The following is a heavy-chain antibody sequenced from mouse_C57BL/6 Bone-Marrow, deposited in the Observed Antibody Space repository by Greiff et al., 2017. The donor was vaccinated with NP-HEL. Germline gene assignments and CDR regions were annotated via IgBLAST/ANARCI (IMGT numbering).Heavy chain of an antibody. J-gene: IGHJ4*01. CDR2: IDPENGDT. V-gene: IGHV14-4*01. Sequence: VQLQQSGAELVRPGASVKLSCTASGFNIKDDYMHWVKQRPEQGLEWIGWIDPENGDTEYASKFQGKATITADTSSNTAYLQLSILTSEYTAVYYCTTNGYYVLPMDYWGQGTSVTVSS. CDR3: TTNGYYVLPMDY. D-gene: IGHD2-3*01. CDR1: GFNIKDDY.